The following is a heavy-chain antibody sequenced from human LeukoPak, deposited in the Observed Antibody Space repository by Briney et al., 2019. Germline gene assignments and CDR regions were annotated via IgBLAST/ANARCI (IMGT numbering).Heavy chain of an antibody. J-gene: IGHJ6*02. Sequence: GASVKVSCMASGYTFTSYGISWVRQAPGQGLEWMGWISAYNGNTNYAQKLQGRVTMTTDTSTSTAYMELRSLRSDDTAVYYCARGCSGGSCYYYYYYGMDVWGQGTTVTVSS. D-gene: IGHD2-15*01. CDR2: ISAYNGNT. CDR3: ARGCSGGSCYYYYYYGMDV. CDR1: GYTFTSYG. V-gene: IGHV1-18*01.